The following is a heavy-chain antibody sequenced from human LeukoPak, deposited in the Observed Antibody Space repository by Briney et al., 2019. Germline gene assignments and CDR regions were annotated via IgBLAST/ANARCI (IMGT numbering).Heavy chain of an antibody. Sequence: GGSLRLSCAASGFTFSSYWMSWVRQAPGKGLEWVANIKQDGSEKYYVDSVKGRFTISRDNAKSSLYLQMNTLRAEDTAVYYCAKDGDGVSVMPFDYWGQGTLVTVSS. CDR3: AKDGDGVSVMPFDY. CDR1: GFTFSSYW. J-gene: IGHJ4*02. CDR2: IKQDGSEK. D-gene: IGHD2-2*01. V-gene: IGHV3-7*01.